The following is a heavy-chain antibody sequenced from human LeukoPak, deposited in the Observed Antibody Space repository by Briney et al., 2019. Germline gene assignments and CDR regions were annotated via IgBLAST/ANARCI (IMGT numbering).Heavy chain of an antibody. V-gene: IGHV1-58*02. Sequence: GTSVKVSCEASGFAFSTSAMQWVRQARGQRLEWIGWIVLGSGNAKYAQNFQERATITRDMSKSTAYMELSSLRSEDTAMYFCAAGAAAGYFDYWGQGSLVTVSS. CDR1: GFAFSTSA. CDR2: IVLGSGNA. D-gene: IGHD6-13*01. CDR3: AAGAAAGYFDY. J-gene: IGHJ4*02.